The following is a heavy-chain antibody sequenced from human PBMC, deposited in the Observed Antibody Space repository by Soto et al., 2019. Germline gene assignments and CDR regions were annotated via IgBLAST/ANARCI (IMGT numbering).Heavy chain of an antibody. CDR3: VRGRGDSETDY. D-gene: IGHD3-10*01. J-gene: IGHJ4*02. CDR1: GFTFSTHW. CDR2: INSDGSST. Sequence: EVQLVESGGGLVQPGGSLRLSCAASGFTFSTHWMHWVRQAPGKGLVWVSRINSDGSSTAYADSVKGRFTISRDNAKNTLYLRVNSLRAVDTAVYYCVRGRGDSETDYWGQGTLVTVSS. V-gene: IGHV3-74*01.